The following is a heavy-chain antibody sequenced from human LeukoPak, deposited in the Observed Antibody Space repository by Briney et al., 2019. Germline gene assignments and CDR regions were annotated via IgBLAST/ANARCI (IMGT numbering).Heavy chain of an antibody. Sequence: SETLSLTCTVSGGSISSSSYYWGWIRQPPGKGLEWIGSIYYSGSTYYNPSLKSRVTISVDTSKNQSSLKLSSVTAADTAVYYCAGFGELFLGNWFDPWGQGTLVTVSS. CDR3: AGFGELFLGNWFDP. D-gene: IGHD3-10*01. CDR1: GGSISSSSYY. V-gene: IGHV4-39*01. J-gene: IGHJ5*02. CDR2: IYYSGST.